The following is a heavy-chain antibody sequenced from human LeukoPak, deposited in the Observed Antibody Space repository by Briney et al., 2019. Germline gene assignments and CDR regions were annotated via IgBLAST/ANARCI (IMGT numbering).Heavy chain of an antibody. D-gene: IGHD3-22*01. J-gene: IGHJ3*02. CDR2: ISGSGGST. CDR3: AREGYYYDSSGYYQRGLTFDI. CDR1: GFTFSSYW. V-gene: IGHV3-23*01. Sequence: PGGSLRLSCAASGFTFSSYWMHWVRQAPGKGLEWVSAISGSGGSTYYADSVKGRFTISRDNSKNTLYLQMNSLRAEDTAVYYCAREGYYYDSSGYYQRGLTFDIWGQGTMVTVSS.